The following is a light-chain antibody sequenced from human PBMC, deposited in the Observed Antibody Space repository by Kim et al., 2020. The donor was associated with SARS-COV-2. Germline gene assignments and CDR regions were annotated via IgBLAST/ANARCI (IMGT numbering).Light chain of an antibody. J-gene: IGKJ2*03. V-gene: IGKV1-33*01. CDR1: HDISKY. CDR3: QHYSCIPYS. Sequence: SATVGDRVIITCQASHDISKYLNWYQQKPGRAPKLLIYEASNLETGVPSRFSGRGSETDFTFTISSLQPEDIATYYCQHYSCIPYSFGQGTKLEI. CDR2: EAS.